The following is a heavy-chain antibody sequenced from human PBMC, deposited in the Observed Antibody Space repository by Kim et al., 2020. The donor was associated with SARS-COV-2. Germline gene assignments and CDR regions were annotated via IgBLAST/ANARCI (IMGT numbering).Heavy chain of an antibody. CDR2: IYYSGST. CDR3: AREDGGNSGQGY. CDR1: GGSISSGGYY. J-gene: IGHJ4*02. D-gene: IGHD2-21*02. Sequence: SETLSLTCTVSGGSISSGGYYWSWIRQHPGKGLEWIGYIYYSGSTYYNPSLKSRVTISVDTSKNQFSLKLSSVTAADTAVYYCAREDGGNSGQGYWGQGTLVTVSS. V-gene: IGHV4-31*03.